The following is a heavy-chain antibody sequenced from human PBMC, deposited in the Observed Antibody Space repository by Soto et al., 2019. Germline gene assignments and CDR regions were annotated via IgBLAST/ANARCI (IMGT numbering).Heavy chain of an antibody. J-gene: IGHJ6*02. Sequence: QVQLEESGPGLVKPSETLSLTCTVSGGTISVGGNYWTWIRQHPGKGLEWIGNIYHSGNTHYNPSLKSRLTISLVTSKNQSSLRLNSVTAADTAVYYCAREFGGYKNYYYYAVAVWGQGTAVTVSS. CDR1: GGTISVGGNY. CDR3: AREFGGYKNYYYYAVAV. CDR2: IYHSGNT. V-gene: IGHV4-31*03. D-gene: IGHD2-15*01.